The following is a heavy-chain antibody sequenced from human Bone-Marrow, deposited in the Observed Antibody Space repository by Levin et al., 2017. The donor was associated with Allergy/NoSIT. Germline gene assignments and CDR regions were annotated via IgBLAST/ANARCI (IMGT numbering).Heavy chain of an antibody. CDR1: GFTFDSYV. CDR2: ISGGGART. Sequence: GESLKISCAASGFTFDSYVLSWVRQAPGTGLEWVSGISGGGARTKYADSVEGRFTISRDNADKMLYLQMNSLRVDDTATYYCAKNYLVVPAAMLYYRYYGLDVWGQGTTVTVSS. V-gene: IGHV3-23*01. D-gene: IGHD2-2*01. CDR3: AKNYLVVPAAMLYYRYYGLDV. J-gene: IGHJ6*02.